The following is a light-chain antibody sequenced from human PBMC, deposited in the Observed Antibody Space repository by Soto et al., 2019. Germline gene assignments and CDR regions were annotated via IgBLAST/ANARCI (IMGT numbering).Light chain of an antibody. CDR2: EVS. CDR3: SSYTATNTYV. J-gene: IGLJ1*01. V-gene: IGLV2-14*01. CDR1: TSDVGNYNY. Sequence: QSVLTQPASVSGSPGQPITISCTGTTSDVGNYNYVSWYQQHPGKAPKLMIYEVSYRSTGASNRFSGTKSGNTASLTISGLQGEDEADYYCSSYTATNTYVFGTGTKVTVL.